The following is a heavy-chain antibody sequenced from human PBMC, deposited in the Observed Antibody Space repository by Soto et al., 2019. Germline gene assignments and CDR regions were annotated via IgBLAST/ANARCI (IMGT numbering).Heavy chain of an antibody. CDR1: GFTFSSYG. D-gene: IGHD5-12*01. CDR2: IWYDGSNK. J-gene: IGHJ6*03. CDR3: ARESSGYDESVYYYYMDV. V-gene: IGHV3-33*01. Sequence: QVQLVESGGGVVQPGRSLRLSCAASGFTFSSYGMHWVRQAPGKGLEWVAVIWYDGSNKYYADSVKGRFTISRDNSKNTLYLQMNSLRAEDTAVYYCARESSGYDESVYYYYMDVWGKGTTVTVSS.